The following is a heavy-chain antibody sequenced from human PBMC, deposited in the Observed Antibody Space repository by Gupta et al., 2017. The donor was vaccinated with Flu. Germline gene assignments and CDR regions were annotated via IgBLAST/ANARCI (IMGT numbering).Heavy chain of an antibody. CDR3: AKGGQEMATMFEYFQH. J-gene: IGHJ1*01. Sequence: GLVQPGGSLRLSCAASGFTFSSYAMSWVRQAPGKGLEWVSAISGSGGSTYYADSVKGRFTISRDNSKNTLYLQMNSLRAEDTAVYYCAKGGQEMATMFEYFQHWGQGTLVTVSS. CDR2: ISGSGGST. V-gene: IGHV3-23*01. D-gene: IGHD5-12*01. CDR1: GFTFSSYA.